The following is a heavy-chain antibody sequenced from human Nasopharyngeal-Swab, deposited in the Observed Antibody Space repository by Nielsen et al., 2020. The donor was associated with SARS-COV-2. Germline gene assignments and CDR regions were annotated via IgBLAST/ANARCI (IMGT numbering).Heavy chain of an antibody. D-gene: IGHD2-2*01. CDR1: GGSFSGYY. J-gene: IGHJ4*02. CDR3: ARLHCSSTSCPDY. CDR2: INHRGST. Sequence: SETLSLTCAVYGGSFSGYYWSWIRQPPGKGLEWIGEINHRGSTNYNPSLKSRVTISLDTSKNQFSLKLSSVTAADTAVYYCARLHCSSTSCPDYWGQGTLVTVSS. V-gene: IGHV4-34*01.